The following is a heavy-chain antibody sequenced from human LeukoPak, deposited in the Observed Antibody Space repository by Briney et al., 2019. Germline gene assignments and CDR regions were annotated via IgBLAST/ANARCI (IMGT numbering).Heavy chain of an antibody. CDR2: ISSCSSYT. CDR3: ARTYCSGGSCYGGNNWFDP. D-gene: IGHD2-15*01. CDR1: GFTFSDYY. J-gene: IGHJ5*02. V-gene: IGHV3-11*03. Sequence: GGSLRLSCAASGFTFSDYYMSWIRQAPGKGLEWVSYISSCSSYTNYADSVKGRFTISRDNAKNSLYLQMNSLRAEDTAVYYCARTYCSGGSCYGGNNWFDPWGQGTLVTVSS.